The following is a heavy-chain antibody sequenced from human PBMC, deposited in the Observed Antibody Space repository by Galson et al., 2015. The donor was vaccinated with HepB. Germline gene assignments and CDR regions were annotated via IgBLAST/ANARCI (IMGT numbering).Heavy chain of an antibody. V-gene: IGHV1-18*01. Sequence: SVKVSCKASGYIFTSYGISWVRQAPGQGLEWMGWISAYNGNTNSAQKVQDRLTMTTDTSTNTAYMELRSLRSDDTAVYFCARDWDHYGSGSSFFDYWGQGTMVTVSS. CDR3: ARDWDHYGSGSSFFDY. J-gene: IGHJ4*02. CDR2: ISAYNGNT. D-gene: IGHD3-10*01. CDR1: GYIFTSYG.